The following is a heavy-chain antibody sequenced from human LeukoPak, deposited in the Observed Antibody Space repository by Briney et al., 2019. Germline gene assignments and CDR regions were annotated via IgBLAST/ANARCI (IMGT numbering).Heavy chain of an antibody. V-gene: IGHV3-30*03. CDR1: GFTFSNYG. CDR2: ISFVGSGK. J-gene: IGHJ4*02. D-gene: IGHD2-21*01. Sequence: GGSLRLSCAASGFTFSNYGMHWVRQAPGKGLEWVAVISFVGSGKYYAHSVKCRFTISRANSKNMLYLQMNSLRTEDTAVYYCARVPYGDYRFDYRGEGTLVTVSS. CDR3: ARVPYGDYRFDY.